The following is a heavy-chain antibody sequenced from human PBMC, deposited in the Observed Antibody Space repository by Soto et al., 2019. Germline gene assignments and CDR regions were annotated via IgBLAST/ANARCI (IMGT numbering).Heavy chain of an antibody. D-gene: IGHD2-15*01. CDR3: ARGIVVVVAATPLLDP. J-gene: IGHJ5*02. CDR1: GYTFTSYA. V-gene: IGHV1-3*01. Sequence: QVQLVQSGAEVKKPGASVKVSCKASGYTFTSYAMHWVRQAPGQRLEWMGWINAGNGNTKYSQKFQGRVTITRETSASTAYMELSSLRSEDTAVYYCARGIVVVVAATPLLDPWGQGTLVTVSS. CDR2: INAGNGNT.